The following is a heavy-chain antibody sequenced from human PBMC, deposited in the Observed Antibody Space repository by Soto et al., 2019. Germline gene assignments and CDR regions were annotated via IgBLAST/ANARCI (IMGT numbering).Heavy chain of an antibody. D-gene: IGHD3-3*01. J-gene: IGHJ2*01. CDR1: GFTFSSYG. CDR3: ARGFGYWYFDL. V-gene: IGHV3-33*01. Sequence: QVQLVESGGGVVQPGRSLRLSCAASGFTFSSYGMHWVRQAPGKGLEWVAVIWYDGSNKYYADSVKGRFTITRDNSKNTLYLQMNSLRAEDTAVYYCARGFGYWYFDLWGRGTLVTVSS. CDR2: IWYDGSNK.